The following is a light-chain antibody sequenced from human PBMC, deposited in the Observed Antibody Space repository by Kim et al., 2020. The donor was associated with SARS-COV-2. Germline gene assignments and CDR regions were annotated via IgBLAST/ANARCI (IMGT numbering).Light chain of an antibody. Sequence: SVTVSCTGNSSDVGDYNSVSWYQQHPGKAPKLMIYDVTKRPSGVPDRFSGSKSGNTASLTVSGLQAEDEADYYCSSYAGSTTQVFGAGTKVTVL. J-gene: IGLJ1*01. V-gene: IGLV2-8*01. CDR3: SSYAGSTTQV. CDR2: DVT. CDR1: SSDVGDYNS.